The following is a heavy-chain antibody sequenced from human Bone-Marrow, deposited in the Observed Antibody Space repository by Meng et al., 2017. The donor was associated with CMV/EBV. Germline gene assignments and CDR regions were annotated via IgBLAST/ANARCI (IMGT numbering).Heavy chain of an antibody. D-gene: IGHD3-22*01. V-gene: IGHV3-33*06. Sequence: GESLKISCAASGFTFSSYGMHWVRLAPGKGLEWVAVIWYDGSNKYYADSVKGRFTISRDNSKNTLYLQMNSLRAEDTAVYYCAKDWGNYYDSVYYYYGMDVWGQGTTVTVSS. CDR1: GFTFSSYG. J-gene: IGHJ6*02. CDR2: IWYDGSNK. CDR3: AKDWGNYYDSVYYYYGMDV.